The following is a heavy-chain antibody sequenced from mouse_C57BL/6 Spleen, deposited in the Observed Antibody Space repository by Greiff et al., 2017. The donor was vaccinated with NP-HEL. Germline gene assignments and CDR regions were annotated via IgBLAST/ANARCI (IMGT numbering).Heavy chain of an antibody. CDR2: INPNNGGT. V-gene: IGHV1-26*01. CDR1: GYTFTDYY. D-gene: IGHD1-1*01. J-gene: IGHJ3*01. Sequence: EVQLQQSGPELVKPGASVKISCKASGYTFTDYYMNWVKQSHGKSLEWIGDINPNNGGTSYNQKFKGKATLTVDKSSSTAYMELRSLTSEDSAVYYCAPLITTVVATDRFAYWGQGTLVTVSA. CDR3: APLITTVVATDRFAY.